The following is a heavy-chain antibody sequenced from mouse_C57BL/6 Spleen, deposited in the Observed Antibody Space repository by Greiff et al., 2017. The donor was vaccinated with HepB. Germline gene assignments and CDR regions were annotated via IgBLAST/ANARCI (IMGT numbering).Heavy chain of an antibody. V-gene: IGHV1-64*01. D-gene: IGHD2-14*01. CDR3: ARAEGNYVDY. J-gene: IGHJ2*01. CDR2: IHPNSGST. Sequence: QVQLQQPGAELVKPGASVKLSCKASGYTFTSYWMHWVKQRPGQGLEWIGMIHPNSGSTNYNEKFKSKATLTVDKSSSTAYMKLSRLTTEDSAVYYCARAEGNYVDYWGQGTTLTVSS. CDR1: GYTFTSYW.